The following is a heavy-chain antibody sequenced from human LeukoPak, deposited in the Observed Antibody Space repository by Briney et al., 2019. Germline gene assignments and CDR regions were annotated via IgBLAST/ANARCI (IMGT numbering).Heavy chain of an antibody. CDR2: IYYSGST. CDR1: GGSISSYY. Sequence: SETLSLTCTVSGGSISSYYWSWIRQPPGKGLEWIGYIYYSGSTNYNPSLKSRVTISVDTSKNQFSLKLSSVTAADTAVYYCARVGRKPAAAAPYWGQGTLVTVSS. V-gene: IGHV4-59*08. J-gene: IGHJ4*02. CDR3: ARVGRKPAAAAPY. D-gene: IGHD6-13*01.